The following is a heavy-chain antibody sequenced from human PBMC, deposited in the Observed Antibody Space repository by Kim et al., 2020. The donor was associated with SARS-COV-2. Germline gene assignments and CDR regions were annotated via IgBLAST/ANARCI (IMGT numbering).Heavy chain of an antibody. D-gene: IGHD5-18*01. J-gene: IGHJ4*02. Sequence: AAPVTARFTIYRDNAKNTLDLQMNSLRAEDTAVYYCAKPWGYNYLTPFDYWGQGTLVTVSS. V-gene: IGHV3-30*02. CDR3: AKPWGYNYLTPFDY.